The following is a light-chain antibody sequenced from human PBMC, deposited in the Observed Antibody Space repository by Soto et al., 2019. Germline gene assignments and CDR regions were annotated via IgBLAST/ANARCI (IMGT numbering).Light chain of an antibody. Sequence: QSALTQPASVSGSPGQSITISCTGTSSDVGICNHVSWYQQHPGKAPKLVIHEDTKRPSGVSDRFSGSRSGNTASLTVSGLQAEDEGDYYCCLCGGMIFGGGTKVTVL. CDR3: CLCGGMI. CDR2: EDT. CDR1: SSDVGICNH. V-gene: IGLV2-23*01. J-gene: IGLJ2*01.